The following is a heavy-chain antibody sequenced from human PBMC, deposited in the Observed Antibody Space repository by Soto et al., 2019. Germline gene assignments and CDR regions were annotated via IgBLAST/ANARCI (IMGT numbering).Heavy chain of an antibody. CDR1: GFTFNSYA. CDR3: AKDWFRFDY. V-gene: IGHV3-23*01. J-gene: IGHJ4*02. D-gene: IGHD3-10*01. Sequence: LRLSCAASGFTFNSYAMSWVRQAPGKGMEWVSAISGSGGSTYYADSVKGRFTISRDNSKNTLYLQMNSLRAEDTAVYYCAKDWFRFDYWGQGTLVTVSS. CDR2: ISGSGGST.